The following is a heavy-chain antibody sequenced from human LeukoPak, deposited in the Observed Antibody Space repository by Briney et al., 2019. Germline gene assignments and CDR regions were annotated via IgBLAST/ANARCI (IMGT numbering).Heavy chain of an antibody. CDR1: GFTFSNYT. V-gene: IGHV3-48*04. CDR2: ITSSSTV. D-gene: IGHD2-15*01. J-gene: IGHJ4*02. Sequence: GGSLRLSCAASGFTFSNYTMNWVRQAPGKGLEWVSYITSSSTVYYAGSVKGRFTISRDNAKNSLFLQMNSLRAEDTAVYYCARDYCSGPKCYFIDYWGQGALVTVSS. CDR3: ARDYCSGPKCYFIDY.